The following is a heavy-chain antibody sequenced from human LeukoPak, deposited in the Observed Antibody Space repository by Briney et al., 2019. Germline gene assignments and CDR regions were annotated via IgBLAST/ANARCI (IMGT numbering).Heavy chain of an antibody. V-gene: IGHV3-30*03. D-gene: IGHD6-19*01. CDR3: ARGEYSSGWYYFDY. J-gene: IGHJ4*02. Sequence: GGSLRLSCAASGFTFSSYGMHWVRQAPGKGLEWVAVISYDGSNKYYADSVKGRFTISRDNSKNTLYLQMNSLRAEDTAVYYCARGEYSSGWYYFDYWGQGTLVTVSS. CDR1: GFTFSSYG. CDR2: ISYDGSNK.